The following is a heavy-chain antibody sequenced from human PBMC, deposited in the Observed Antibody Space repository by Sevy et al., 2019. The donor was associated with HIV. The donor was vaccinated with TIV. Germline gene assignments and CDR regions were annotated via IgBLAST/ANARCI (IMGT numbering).Heavy chain of an antibody. CDR1: GFTFSSYA. V-gene: IGHV3-30-3*01. Sequence: GGSLRLSCAASGFTFSSYAMHWVRQAPGKGLEWVAFISYDGSNKYYADSVKGRFTISRDNSKNTLYLQMNSLRAEDTAVYYCARRFGGYSDAFDIWGQGTMVTVSS. D-gene: IGHD3-10*01. CDR3: ARRFGGYSDAFDI. CDR2: ISYDGSNK. J-gene: IGHJ3*02.